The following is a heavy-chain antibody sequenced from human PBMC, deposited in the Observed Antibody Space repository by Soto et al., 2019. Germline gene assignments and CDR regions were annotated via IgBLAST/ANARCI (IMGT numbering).Heavy chain of an antibody. D-gene: IGHD1-7*01. J-gene: IGHJ4*02. CDR3: AKDRLAGGNYGFYSDF. Sequence: EVQLLESGGGLVQPGGSLRLSCAASGFTFSSYGMTWVRQAPGKGLEWVSFSSATGAGTYYADSVKGRFTISRDNSKNTRYLQMTSLRDDDTAVYYCAKDRLAGGNYGFYSDFWGQGALVIVSS. V-gene: IGHV3-23*01. CDR2: SSATGAGT. CDR1: GFTFSSYG.